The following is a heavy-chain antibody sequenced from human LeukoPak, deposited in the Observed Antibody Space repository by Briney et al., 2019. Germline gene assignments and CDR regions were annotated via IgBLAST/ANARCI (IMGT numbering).Heavy chain of an antibody. Sequence: PGRSLRLSCAASGFTFSIYAMHWVRQAPGKGLEWVAVTSYDGKNKYYADSVKGRFTISRDNSKNTLYLQMNSLRDEDTALYYCAKDGAVAVADVYGMDVWGQGTTVTVSS. CDR1: GFTFSIYA. D-gene: IGHD6-19*01. J-gene: IGHJ6*02. CDR2: TSYDGKNK. CDR3: AKDGAVAVADVYGMDV. V-gene: IGHV3-30*04.